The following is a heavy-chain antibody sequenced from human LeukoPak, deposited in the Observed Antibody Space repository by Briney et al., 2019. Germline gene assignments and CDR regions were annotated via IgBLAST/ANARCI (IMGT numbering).Heavy chain of an antibody. CDR2: INSDGYST. D-gene: IGHD3-3*01. V-gene: IGHV3-74*01. CDR1: GFTFSRYW. J-gene: IGHJ4*02. Sequence: PGGTLRLSCAASGFTFSRYWMHWVRQAPGKGLVGFSRINSDGYSTTYADSVKGRFTISRDNAKNTLYLQMNSLRAEDTAVYYCARDLINYEFWSGLFDYWGQGTLVTVSS. CDR3: ARDLINYEFWSGLFDY.